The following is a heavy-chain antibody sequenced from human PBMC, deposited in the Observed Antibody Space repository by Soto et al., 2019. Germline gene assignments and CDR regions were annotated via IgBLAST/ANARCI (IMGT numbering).Heavy chain of an antibody. CDR3: VQTTGLPGFDF. J-gene: IGHJ4*02. V-gene: IGHV3-53*01. Sequence: EVQLVESGGGLIQPGGSLRLSCAASGFAVSSKYMTWVRQAPGKGLEWVSVIYGGGTTYYADSVKGRFTNSRDTSKNHLYLQINSPRAQDTAVYYCVQTTGLPGFDFWGQGTPVTVSS. CDR2: IYGGGTT. CDR1: GFAVSSKY. D-gene: IGHD1-1*01.